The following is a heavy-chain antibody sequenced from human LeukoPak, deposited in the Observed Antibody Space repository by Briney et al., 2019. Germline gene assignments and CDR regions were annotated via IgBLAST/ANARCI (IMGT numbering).Heavy chain of an antibody. Sequence: GGSLRLSCAASGFTFRGSAMHWVRQVPGKGLEWVSSISWSSEYMFYADSVKGRFTISRDNAKNSLYLQMNSLRAEDTAVYYCARDISDYYDSSGPRGHDAFDIWGQGTMVTVSS. V-gene: IGHV3-9*01. CDR2: ISWSSEYM. CDR3: ARDISDYYDSSGPRGHDAFDI. J-gene: IGHJ3*02. D-gene: IGHD3-22*01. CDR1: GFTFRGSA.